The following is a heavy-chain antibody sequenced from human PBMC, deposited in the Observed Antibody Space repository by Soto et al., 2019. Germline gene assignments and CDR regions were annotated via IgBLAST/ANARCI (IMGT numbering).Heavy chain of an antibody. CDR1: GFTFDTYA. Sequence: EVQLLESGGGLVQPGGSPRLSCVPSGFTFDTYAMSWVRQIPGKGLEWVSTISASGSSTYYADSVKGRFTVSRDNVKKTLHLQLNSVTAEDAAVYYCAKRGPGSDYYYGLDVWGQGTTVTVSS. D-gene: IGHD2-15*01. CDR3: AKRGPGSDYYYGLDV. V-gene: IGHV3-23*01. J-gene: IGHJ6*02. CDR2: ISASGSST.